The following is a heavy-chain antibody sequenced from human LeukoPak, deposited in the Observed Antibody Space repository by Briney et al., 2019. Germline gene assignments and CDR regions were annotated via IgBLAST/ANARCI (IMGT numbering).Heavy chain of an antibody. CDR2: ISSSSSYI. Sequence: GSLRLSCAASGFTFSSYSMNWVRQAPGKGLEWVSSISSSSSYIYYADSVKGRFTISRDNSKNTLYLQMNSLRAEDTAVYYCAKGVRGIAAADDAFDIWGQGTMVTVSS. J-gene: IGHJ3*02. D-gene: IGHD6-13*01. CDR3: AKGVRGIAAADDAFDI. CDR1: GFTFSSYS. V-gene: IGHV3-21*01.